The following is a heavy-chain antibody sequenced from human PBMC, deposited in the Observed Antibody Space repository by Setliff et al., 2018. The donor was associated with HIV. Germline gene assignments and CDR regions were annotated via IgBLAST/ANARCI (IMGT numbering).Heavy chain of an antibody. CDR1: GGSVGSSSYY. CDR3: ARDDSIVLVPAIMRGDGFDF. D-gene: IGHD2-2*01. J-gene: IGHJ3*01. CDR2: IYYTGNT. V-gene: IGHV4-39*07. Sequence: SETLSLTCTVSGGSVGSSSYYWAWIRQPPGKGLEWIGSIYYTGNTKYNPPLESRVTFSIDTSENQFSLRLASVTAADTAIYYCARDDSIVLVPAIMRGDGFDFWGQGRMVTVSS.